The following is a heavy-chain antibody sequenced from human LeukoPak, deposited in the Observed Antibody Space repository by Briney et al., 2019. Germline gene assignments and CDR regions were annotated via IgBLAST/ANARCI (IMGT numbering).Heavy chain of an antibody. J-gene: IGHJ4*02. CDR3: AREGFTSGSYRFDY. Sequence: SETLSLTCTVSGGSLSSYFWNWIRQPPGKGLEWIGYIYYSGSTNYNPSLKGRVTISLDTSKNQFSLKLSSVTAADTAVYYCAREGFTSGSYRFDYWGQGTLVTVSS. CDR2: IYYSGST. V-gene: IGHV4-59*01. CDR1: GGSLSSYF. D-gene: IGHD1-26*01.